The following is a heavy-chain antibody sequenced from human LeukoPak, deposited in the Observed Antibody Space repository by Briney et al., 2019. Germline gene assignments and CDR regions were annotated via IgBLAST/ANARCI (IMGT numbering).Heavy chain of an antibody. Sequence: HPGGSLRLSCAASGFTFSNYWMICVRQAHGKGLWWGGNIKEDGREKRYAASVRGRFTISRDNAQTSIYLQMNSLRAEDTAVYYCARASKPWLQLTWGQGTLVTVSS. D-gene: IGHD5-24*01. CDR1: GFTFSNYW. CDR2: IKEDGREK. J-gene: IGHJ5*02. V-gene: IGHV3-7*05. CDR3: ARASKPWLQLT.